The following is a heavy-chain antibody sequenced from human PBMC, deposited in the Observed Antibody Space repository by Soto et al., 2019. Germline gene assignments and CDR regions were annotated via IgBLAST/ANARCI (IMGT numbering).Heavy chain of an antibody. CDR2: INYRWPA. V-gene: IGHV4-39*02. J-gene: IGHJ5*02. D-gene: IGHD6-6*01. CDR3: ATYFMSRHWFDT. CDR1: GGSINNSTSF. Sequence: PSETLSLTCSVSGGSINNSTSFWGWLRQSPGKGLEWIATINYRWPAEYNPSLKSRVTISVDRSRNVLSLQMNYVTAPDTAVYYCATYFMSRHWFDTWGQGTLVTVSS.